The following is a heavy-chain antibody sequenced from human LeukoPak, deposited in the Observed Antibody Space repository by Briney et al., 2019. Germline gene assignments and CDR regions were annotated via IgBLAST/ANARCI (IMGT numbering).Heavy chain of an antibody. CDR2: IYYRGST. CDR1: GGSISSYY. J-gene: IGHJ5*02. Sequence: SETLSLTCTVSGGSISSYYWSWIRQPPGKGLEWIGYIYYRGSTNYNPSLKSRVTISVDTSKNQFSLKLSSVTAADTAVYYCARLGLTMNYDYVWGSYRYNTWFDPWGQGTLVTVSS. CDR3: ARLGLTMNYDYVWGSYRYNTWFDP. V-gene: IGHV4-59*08. D-gene: IGHD3-16*02.